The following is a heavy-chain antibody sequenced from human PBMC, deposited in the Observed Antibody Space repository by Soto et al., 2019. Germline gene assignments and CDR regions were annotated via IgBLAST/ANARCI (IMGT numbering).Heavy chain of an antibody. Sequence: GGSLRLSCAASGFTFSSYDMHWVRQATGKGLEWVSAIGTAGDTYYPGSVKGRFTISRENAKNSLYLQMNSLRAGDTAVYYCARSYGSGRRGAYYMDVWGKGTTVTVSS. CDR2: IGTAGDT. CDR3: ARSYGSGRRGAYYMDV. CDR1: GFTFSSYD. J-gene: IGHJ6*03. D-gene: IGHD3-10*01. V-gene: IGHV3-13*01.